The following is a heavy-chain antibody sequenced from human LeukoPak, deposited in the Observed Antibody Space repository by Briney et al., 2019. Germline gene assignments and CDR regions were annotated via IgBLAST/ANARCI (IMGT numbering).Heavy chain of an antibody. CDR1: GFTFSNYA. J-gene: IGHJ4*02. CDR2: ISSSSSYI. D-gene: IGHD2-2*01. V-gene: IGHV3-21*01. CDR3: AKVGSTGRRFGYFDY. Sequence: PGGSLRLSCAASGFTFSNYAMSWVRQAPGKGLEWVSSISSSSSYIYYADSVKGRFTISRDNAKNSLYLQMNSLRAEDTAVYYCAKVGSTGRRFGYFDYWGQGTLVTVSS.